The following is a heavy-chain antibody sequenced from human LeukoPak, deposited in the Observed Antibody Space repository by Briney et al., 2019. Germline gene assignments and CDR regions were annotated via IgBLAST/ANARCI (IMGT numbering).Heavy chain of an antibody. J-gene: IGHJ4*02. CDR1: GYTFTSYG. Sequence: ASVKVSCKASGYTFTSYGISWVRQAPGQGLEWMGWISAYNGNTNYAQKLQGRVTVTTDTSTSTAYMELRSLRSDDTAVYYCARAGPGDSSSWYCDYWGQGTLVTVSS. D-gene: IGHD6-13*01. CDR3: ARAGPGDSSSWYCDY. CDR2: ISAYNGNT. V-gene: IGHV1-18*01.